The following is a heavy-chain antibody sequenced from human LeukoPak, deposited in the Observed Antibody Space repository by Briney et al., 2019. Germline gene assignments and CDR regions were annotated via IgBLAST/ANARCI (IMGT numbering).Heavy chain of an antibody. J-gene: IGHJ4*02. Sequence: ASVKVSCKASGYTFTRYNMHWVRQAPGQGLEWMGIINPSGGGTTYAHKFQGRVTMTRDTSTSTVYMELSSLRSEDTAVYYCAAGYGGSYYVYWGQGTLVTVSS. CDR3: AAGYGGSYYVY. V-gene: IGHV1-46*01. CDR1: GYTFTRYN. CDR2: INPSGGGT. D-gene: IGHD1-26*01.